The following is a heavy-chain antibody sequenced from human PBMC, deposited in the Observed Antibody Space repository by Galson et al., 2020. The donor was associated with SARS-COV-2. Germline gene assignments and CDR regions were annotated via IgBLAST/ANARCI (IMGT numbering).Heavy chain of an antibody. CDR3: ARDTPSYSSSWFGGAFDS. J-gene: IGHJ3*02. D-gene: IGHD6-13*01. V-gene: IGHV4-31*03. Sequence: ETSETLSLTCTVSGGSISSGGYYWSWIRQHPGQGLEWIGYIYYSGSTYYNPSLKSRVTISVDTSKNQFSLKLSSVTAADTAVYYCARDTPSYSSSWFGGAFDSWGEGTMVTVAS. CDR1: GGSISSGGYY. CDR2: IYYSGST.